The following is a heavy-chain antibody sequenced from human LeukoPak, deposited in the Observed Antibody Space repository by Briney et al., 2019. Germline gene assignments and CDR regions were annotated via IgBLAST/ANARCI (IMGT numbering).Heavy chain of an antibody. J-gene: IGHJ6*02. CDR3: ARGGHKQWLVRLRYYGMDV. CDR2: MNPNSGNT. V-gene: IGHV1-8*01. D-gene: IGHD6-19*01. Sequence: ASVKVSCKASGYTFTSYDINWVRQATGQGLEWMGWMNPNSGNTGYAQKFQGRVTMTRNTSISTAYMELSSLRSEDTAVYYCARGGHKQWLVRLRYYGMDVWGQGTTGTVSS. CDR1: GYTFTSYD.